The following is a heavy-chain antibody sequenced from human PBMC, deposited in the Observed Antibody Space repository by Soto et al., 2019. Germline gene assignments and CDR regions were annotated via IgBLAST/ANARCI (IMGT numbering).Heavy chain of an antibody. J-gene: IGHJ4*02. CDR2: IYYSGST. V-gene: IGHV4-30-4*01. D-gene: IGHD4-17*01. CDR1: GGSIISGDYY. Sequence: PSETLSLTCTVSGGSIISGDYYCSWIRQPPGKGLEWIGYIYYSGSTYYNPSLKSRVTISVDTSKNQFSLKLSSVTAADTAVYYCARISNPTTVTDYWGQGTLVTVSS. CDR3: ARISNPTTVTDY.